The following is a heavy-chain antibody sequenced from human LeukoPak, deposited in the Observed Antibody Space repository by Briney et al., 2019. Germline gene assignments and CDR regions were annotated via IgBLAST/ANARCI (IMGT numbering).Heavy chain of an antibody. CDR3: APWGVRGSGSY. CDR1: GFTFSSYG. D-gene: IGHD3-10*01. V-gene: IGHV3-30*02. J-gene: IGHJ4*02. Sequence: PGGSLRLSCAASGFTFSSYGMHWVRQAPGKGLEWVAFIRYDGGNKYYADSVKGRFTISRDNSKNTLYLQMNSLRAEDTAVYYCAPWGVRGSGSYWGQGTLVTVSS. CDR2: IRYDGGNK.